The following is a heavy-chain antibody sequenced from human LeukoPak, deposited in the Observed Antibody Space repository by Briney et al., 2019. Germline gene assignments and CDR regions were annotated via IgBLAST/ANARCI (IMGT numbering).Heavy chain of an antibody. CDR3: ARDPPGAHAFDI. Sequence: GGSLRLSCAASGFTFSLYSINWVRQAPGKGLEWISYISSGSTTTHYADSVRGRFTISRDNAKNSVYLQMNSLRAEDTAAYYCARDPPGAHAFDIWGQGTMVTVSS. CDR1: GFTFSLYS. CDR2: ISSGSTTT. V-gene: IGHV3-48*01. J-gene: IGHJ3*02. D-gene: IGHD1-26*01.